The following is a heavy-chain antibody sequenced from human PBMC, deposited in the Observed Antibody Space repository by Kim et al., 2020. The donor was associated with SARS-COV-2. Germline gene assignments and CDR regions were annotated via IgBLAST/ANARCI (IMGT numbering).Heavy chain of an antibody. D-gene: IGHD6-19*01. Sequence: GGSLRLSCAASGFTFSSYWMSWVRQDPGKGLEWVANIKEDGSGKYYVDSVKGRFTVSRDNAKNSLYLQMDSLRAEDTAVYYCARDTHSRGWYGGGYWGQGTLVTVSS. CDR2: IKEDGSGK. CDR3: ARDTHSRGWYGGGY. V-gene: IGHV3-7*01. CDR1: GFTFSSYW. J-gene: IGHJ4*02.